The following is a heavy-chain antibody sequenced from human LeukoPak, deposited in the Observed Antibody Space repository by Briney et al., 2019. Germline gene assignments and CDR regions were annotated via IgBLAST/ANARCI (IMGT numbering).Heavy chain of an antibody. V-gene: IGHV3-48*01. J-gene: IGHJ4*02. D-gene: IGHD2-15*01. CDR2: ISSSSSTI. CDR1: GFTFSSYS. Sequence: PGGSLRLSCAASGFTFSSYSMNWVRQAPGKGLEWVSYISSSSSTIYYADSVKGRFTISRDNAKNSLYLQMNSLRAEDTAVYYCARDLGIWGILSEDYWGQGTLVTVSS. CDR3: ARDLGIWGILSEDY.